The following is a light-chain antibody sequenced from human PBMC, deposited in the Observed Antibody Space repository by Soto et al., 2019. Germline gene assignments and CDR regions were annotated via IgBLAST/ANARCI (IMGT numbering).Light chain of an antibody. CDR1: YNL. J-gene: IGLJ1*01. Sequence: QSALTQPASVSGSPGQSITISCSGAYNLVSWYQQHPGKAPKLMIFEVNKRPSGVSYRFSGSKSGNTASLTISGLQAEDEADYHCCSYAGTRTSWVFGTGTQLTVL. V-gene: IGLV2-23*02. CDR2: EVN. CDR3: CSYAGTRTSWV.